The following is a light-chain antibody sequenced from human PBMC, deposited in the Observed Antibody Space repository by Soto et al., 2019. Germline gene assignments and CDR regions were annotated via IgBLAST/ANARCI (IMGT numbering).Light chain of an antibody. CDR2: GAS. Sequence: IVMTQSPGTLSVSPGERATLSCRASQSVDNKVAWYQQKPGQAPRLLIYGASTRATGIPARFSGSGSGTEFTLTISSLQSEDFAVYYCQQYNDWPPWTFGQGTKV. CDR3: QQYNDWPPWT. V-gene: IGKV3-15*01. J-gene: IGKJ1*01. CDR1: QSVDNK.